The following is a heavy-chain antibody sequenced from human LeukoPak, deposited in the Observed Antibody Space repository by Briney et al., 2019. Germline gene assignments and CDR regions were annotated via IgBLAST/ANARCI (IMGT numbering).Heavy chain of an antibody. V-gene: IGHV3-7*01. CDR2: IKQDGSEK. CDR3: ARDSHYYYYGMDV. Sequence: PGGSLRLSCAASGFTFSSYWMSWVRQAPGKGLERVANIKQDGSEKYYVDSVKGRFTISRDNAKNSLYLQMNSLRAEDTAVYYCARDSHYYYYGMDVWGQGTTVTVSS. J-gene: IGHJ6*02. CDR1: GFTFSSYW.